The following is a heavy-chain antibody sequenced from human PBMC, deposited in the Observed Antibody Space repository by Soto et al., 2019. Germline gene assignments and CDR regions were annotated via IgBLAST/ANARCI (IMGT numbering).Heavy chain of an antibody. J-gene: IGHJ6*02. Sequence: QVQLVQSGAEVKKPGSSVKVSCKASGGTFSSYAISWVRQAPGQGLEWMGGIIPIFGTANYAQKFQGRVPITADESTSTAYMARSSLRSEDTAVYYCARDPRRLTFMAAAATYYYGMDVWGQGTTVTVSS. V-gene: IGHV1-69*01. CDR1: GGTFSSYA. CDR3: ARDPRRLTFMAAAATYYYGMDV. CDR2: IIPIFGTA. D-gene: IGHD6-13*01.